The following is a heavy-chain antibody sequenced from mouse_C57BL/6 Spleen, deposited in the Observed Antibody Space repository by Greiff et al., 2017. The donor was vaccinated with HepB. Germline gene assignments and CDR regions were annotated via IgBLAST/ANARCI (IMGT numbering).Heavy chain of an antibody. CDR3: ARDYYGNKGDY. J-gene: IGHJ2*01. CDR1: GFTFSSYG. Sequence: EVKLMESGGDLVKPGGSLKLSCAASGFTFSSYGMSWVRQTPDKRLEWVATISSGGSYTYYPDSVKGRFTISRDNAKNTLYLQMRSLKSEDTAMYYCARDYYGNKGDYWGQGTTLTVSS. D-gene: IGHD2-1*01. V-gene: IGHV5-6*01. CDR2: ISSGGSYT.